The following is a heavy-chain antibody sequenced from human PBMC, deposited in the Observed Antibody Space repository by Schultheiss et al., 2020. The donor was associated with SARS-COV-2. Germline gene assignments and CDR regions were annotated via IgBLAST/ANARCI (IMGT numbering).Heavy chain of an antibody. Sequence: GESLKISCAASGFTVSSNYMSWVRQAPGKGLEWVSVIYSGGSTYYADSVKGRFTISRDNSKNTLYLQMNSLRAEDTAVYYCARAGGSGWSTRYYFDYWGQGTLVTVSS. CDR1: GFTVSSNY. V-gene: IGHV3-53*01. CDR2: IYSGGST. D-gene: IGHD6-19*01. CDR3: ARAGGSGWSTRYYFDY. J-gene: IGHJ4*02.